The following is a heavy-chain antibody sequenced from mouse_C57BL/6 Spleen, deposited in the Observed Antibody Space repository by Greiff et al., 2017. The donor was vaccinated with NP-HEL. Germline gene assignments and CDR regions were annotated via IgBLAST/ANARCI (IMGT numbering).Heavy chain of an antibody. CDR3: ARWLLRTPYAMDY. Sequence: EVKLVESGGGLVQPGGSLSLSCAASGFTFTDYYMSWVRQPPGKALEWLGFIRNKANGYTTEYSASVKGRFTISRDNSQSILYLQMNALRAEDSATYYCARWLLRTPYAMDYWGQGTSVTVSS. J-gene: IGHJ4*01. CDR1: GFTFTDYY. CDR2: IRNKANGYTT. D-gene: IGHD2-3*01. V-gene: IGHV7-3*01.